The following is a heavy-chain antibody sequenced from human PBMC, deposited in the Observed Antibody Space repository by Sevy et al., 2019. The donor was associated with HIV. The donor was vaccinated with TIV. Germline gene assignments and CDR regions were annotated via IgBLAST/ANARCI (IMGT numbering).Heavy chain of an antibody. CDR3: ARGGRIAVAGRVGYFDY. V-gene: IGHV3-33*01. D-gene: IGHD6-19*01. CDR1: GFTFSSYG. Sequence: GGSLRLSCAASGFTFSSYGMHWVRQAPGKGLEWVALIWYDGTNKYYADSGKGRFTISRDNSENTFYLQMNSLRAEDTAVYYCARGGRIAVAGRVGYFDYWGQGILVTVSS. J-gene: IGHJ4*02. CDR2: IWYDGTNK.